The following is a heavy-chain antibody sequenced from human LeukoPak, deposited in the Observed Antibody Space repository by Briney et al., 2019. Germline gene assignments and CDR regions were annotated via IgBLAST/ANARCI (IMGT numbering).Heavy chain of an antibody. Sequence: GTSVKVSCKASGFTFTSSAMQWVRQARGQRLEWIGWIVVGSGNTNYAQKFRERVTITRDMSTSTAYMELSSLRSEDTAVYYCAADRRDDYGDYVSAFDIWGQGTMVTVSS. V-gene: IGHV1-58*02. CDR3: AADRRDDYGDYVSAFDI. J-gene: IGHJ3*02. CDR2: IVVGSGNT. CDR1: GFTFTSSA. D-gene: IGHD4-17*01.